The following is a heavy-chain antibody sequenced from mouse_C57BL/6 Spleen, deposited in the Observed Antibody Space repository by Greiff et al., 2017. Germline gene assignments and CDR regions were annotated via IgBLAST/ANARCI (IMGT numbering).Heavy chain of an antibody. CDR3: ARQGDDDNFDY. J-gene: IGHJ2*01. V-gene: IGHV5-9*01. Sequence: EVQVVESGGGLVKPGGSLKLSCAASGFTFSSYTMSWVRQTPEKRLEWVATISGGGGNTYYPDSVKGRFTISRDNAKNTLYLQKGSLRSEDTALYDCARQGDDDNFDYWGQGTTLTVSS. CDR1: GFTFSSYT. CDR2: ISGGGGNT. D-gene: IGHD2-4*01.